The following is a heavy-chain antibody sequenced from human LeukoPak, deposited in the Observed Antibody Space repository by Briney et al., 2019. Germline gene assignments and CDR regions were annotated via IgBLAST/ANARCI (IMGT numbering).Heavy chain of an antibody. CDR2: INPSGGST. D-gene: IGHD1-26*01. V-gene: IGHV1-46*01. J-gene: IGHJ4*02. Sequence: ASVKVSCKASGGTFSSYAISWVRQAPGQGLEWMGIINPSGGSTSYAQKFQGRVTMTRDMSTSTVYMELSSLRSEDTAVYYCARVGVGATLGLFDYWGQGTLVTVSS. CDR1: GGTFSSYA. CDR3: ARVGVGATLGLFDY.